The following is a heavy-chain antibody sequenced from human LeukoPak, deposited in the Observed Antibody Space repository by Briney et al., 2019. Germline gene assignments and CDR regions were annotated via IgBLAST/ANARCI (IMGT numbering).Heavy chain of an antibody. CDR1: GYSFTSYW. D-gene: IGHD2-2*01. V-gene: IGHV5-51*01. CDR3: ARQKGYCSSTSCSYFDY. CDR2: IYPGDSDT. J-gene: IGHJ4*02. Sequence: GESLKISCKGSGYSFTSYWIGWVRQMPGKGLEWMGSIYPGDSDTRYSPSFQGQVTISADESISTAYLQWSSLKASDTAMYYCARQKGYCSSTSCSYFDYWGQGTLVTVSS.